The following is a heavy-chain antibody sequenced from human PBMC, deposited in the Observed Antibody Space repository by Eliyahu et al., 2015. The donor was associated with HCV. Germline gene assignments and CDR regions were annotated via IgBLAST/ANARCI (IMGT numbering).Heavy chain of an antibody. CDR3: AKGRGYSYGPNDY. CDR2: ISGSGGTT. D-gene: IGHD5-18*01. V-gene: IGHV3-23*01. J-gene: IGHJ4*02. CDR1: GFTFNYYA. Sequence: EVQLLESGGGLVQPGGSXXXSXLGSGFTFNYYAMDWVRQAPXKGLEWVSGISGSGGTTYYADSVRGRFTISRDNAKNSLFLEMNSLRGEDSALYYCAKGRGYSYGPNDYWGPGTLVTVSS.